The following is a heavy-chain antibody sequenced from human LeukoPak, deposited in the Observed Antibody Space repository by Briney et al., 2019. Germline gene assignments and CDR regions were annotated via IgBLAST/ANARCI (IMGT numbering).Heavy chain of an antibody. J-gene: IGHJ4*02. CDR2: IYYDGSNK. CDR1: GFTFSSYG. D-gene: IGHD3-10*01. CDR3: ARVTWFGETGKFLDY. Sequence: GGSLRLSCAASGFTFSSYGMHWVRQAPGKGLEWVTLIYYDGSNKYYADFVKGRFTISRDNSKNTVYLQMNSLRAEDSAVYYCARVTWFGETGKFLDYWGQGTLVTVSS. V-gene: IGHV3-33*01.